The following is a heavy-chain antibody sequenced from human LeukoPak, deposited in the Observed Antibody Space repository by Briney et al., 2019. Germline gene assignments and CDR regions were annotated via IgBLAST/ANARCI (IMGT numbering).Heavy chain of an antibody. CDR1: GFTFSGYP. CDR2: ISYDGSNK. J-gene: IGHJ4*02. Sequence: PGGSLRLSCAASGFTFSGYPIHWVRQAPGKGLEWVAVISYDGSNKYYADSVKGRFTISRDNSKNTLYLQMNSLRAEDTAVYYCARVHYYDSSAYCDYWGQGTLVTVSS. D-gene: IGHD3-22*01. V-gene: IGHV3-30-3*01. CDR3: ARVHYYDSSAYCDY.